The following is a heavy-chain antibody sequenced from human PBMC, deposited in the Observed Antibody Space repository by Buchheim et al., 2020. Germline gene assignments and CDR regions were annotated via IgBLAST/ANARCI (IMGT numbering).Heavy chain of an antibody. Sequence: QVQLVESGGGVVQPGRSLRLSCAASGFTFSSYAMHWVRQAPGKGLEWVAVISYDGSNKYYADSVKGRFTISRDNSKNTLSLQMNSLRAEDTAVYYCARGHRNYDFWSGYYHGDYYYGMDVWGQGTT. CDR3: ARGHRNYDFWSGYYHGDYYYGMDV. D-gene: IGHD3-3*01. CDR2: ISYDGSNK. CDR1: GFTFSSYA. J-gene: IGHJ6*02. V-gene: IGHV3-30-3*01.